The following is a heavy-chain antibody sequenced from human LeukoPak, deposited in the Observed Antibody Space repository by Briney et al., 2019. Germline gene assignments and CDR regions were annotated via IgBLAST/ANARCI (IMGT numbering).Heavy chain of an antibody. CDR3: ARDLYCNSAKCYSNWFDT. J-gene: IGHJ5*02. D-gene: IGHD2/OR15-2a*01. V-gene: IGHV1-2*02. CDR2: INPKNGGT. CDR1: GYTFTDYS. Sequence: ASVKVSCKPSGYTFTDYSIHWLRQVPGQGPEWIGWINPKNGGTNYAQTFQGRVTMTRDTSITTAYMESSSLRSDDTAVYHCARDLYCNSAKCYSNWFDTWGQGTLVTVSS.